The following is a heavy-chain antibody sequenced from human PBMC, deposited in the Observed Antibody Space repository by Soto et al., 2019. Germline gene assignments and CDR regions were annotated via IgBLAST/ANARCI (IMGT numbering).Heavy chain of an antibody. J-gene: IGHJ4*02. Sequence: EVQLLEAGGGLVQPGGSLRLSCAASGFTFTNFAMSWVRQAPGKGLEWVSAISGSGAGTYFADSVKGRFTISRDNSKNTWYLQMNSLRAEDTAAYYCAKESVSVAGRHFGYWGQGMLVTVSS. V-gene: IGHV3-23*01. CDR1: GFTFTNFA. CDR2: ISGSGAGT. CDR3: AKESVSVAGRHFGY. D-gene: IGHD6-19*01.